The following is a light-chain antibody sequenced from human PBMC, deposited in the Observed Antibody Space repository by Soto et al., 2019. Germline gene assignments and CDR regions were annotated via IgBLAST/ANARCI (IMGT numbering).Light chain of an antibody. V-gene: IGLV2-23*01. J-gene: IGLJ3*02. Sequence: QSVLTQPASVSGSPGQSIPISCTGSSSDVGTYNLVSWYQQHPGKAPKLMIYEGSKRPSGVSDRFSGSKSGTTASLTISGLQAEDEADYYCCSYTGGRTYVFGGGTKLTVL. CDR2: EGS. CDR1: SSDVGTYNL. CDR3: CSYTGGRTYV.